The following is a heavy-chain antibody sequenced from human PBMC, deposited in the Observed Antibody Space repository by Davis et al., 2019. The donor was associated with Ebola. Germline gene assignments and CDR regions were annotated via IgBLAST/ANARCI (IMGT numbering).Heavy chain of an antibody. J-gene: IGHJ6*02. CDR1: GYIFINFW. D-gene: IGHD4-17*01. V-gene: IGHV5-51*01. CDR2: IYPGDSDT. Sequence: PGGSLRLSCKTSGYIFINFWIAWVRQMPGKGLEWLGIIYPGDSDTRYSPSFQGQVTFSVDRATNTAYLQWSSLKTSDTAIYYCARSGALGPFEEDYGDFEEYGLDVWGQGTTVTVSS. CDR3: ARSGALGPFEEDYGDFEEYGLDV.